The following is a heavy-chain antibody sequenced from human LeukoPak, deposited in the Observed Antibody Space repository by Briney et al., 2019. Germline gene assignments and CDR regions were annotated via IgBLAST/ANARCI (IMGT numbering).Heavy chain of an antibody. Sequence: ASVTVSCKASGYTFTGYYMHWVRQAPGQGLEWMGWINPNSGGTNYAQKFQGRVTMTRDTSISTAYMELSRLRSDDTAVYYCARVVRGDYGGNYYMDVWGKGTTVTVSS. V-gene: IGHV1-2*02. CDR3: ARVVRGDYGGNYYMDV. D-gene: IGHD4-23*01. CDR2: INPNSGGT. J-gene: IGHJ6*03. CDR1: GYTFTGYY.